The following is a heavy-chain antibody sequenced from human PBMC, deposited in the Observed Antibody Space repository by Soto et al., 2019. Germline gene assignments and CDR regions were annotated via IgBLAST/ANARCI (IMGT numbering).Heavy chain of an antibody. CDR2: IIPIFGTA. D-gene: IGHD3-9*01. CDR1: GGTFSSYA. V-gene: IGHV1-69*13. Sequence: SVKVSCKASGGTFSSYAISWVRQAPGQGLEWMGGIIPIFGTANYAQKFQGRVTITADESTSTAYMELSSLRAEDTAVYYCARDRSYYDILTGEYYYYYGMDVWGQGTTVTVSS. J-gene: IGHJ6*02. CDR3: ARDRSYYDILTGEYYYYYGMDV.